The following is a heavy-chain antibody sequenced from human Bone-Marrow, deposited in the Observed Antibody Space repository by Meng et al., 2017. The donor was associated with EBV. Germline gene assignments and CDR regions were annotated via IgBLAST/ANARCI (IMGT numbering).Heavy chain of an antibody. CDR2: IYHSGST. D-gene: IGHD2-2*01. V-gene: IGHV4-30-2*01. CDR3: ASSDCSSTSCYPRY. J-gene: IGHJ4*02. CDR1: GGSISSGGYS. Sequence: QLQLHESGSGLVKPSQTLSLTCAVSGGSISSGGYSWSWIRQPPGKGLEWIGYIYHSGSTYYNPSLKSRVTISVDRSKNQFSLKLSSVTAADTAVYYCASSDCSSTSCYPRYWGQGTLVTVSS.